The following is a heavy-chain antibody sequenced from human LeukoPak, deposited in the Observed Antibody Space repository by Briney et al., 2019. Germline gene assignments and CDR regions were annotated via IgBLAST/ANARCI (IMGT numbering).Heavy chain of an antibody. Sequence: ASVKVSCKASGDSLSNYGFTWVRQAPGQGLEWMGWISADSGNRYYAQNFQHRVTMTTDTSTSTGYMELRRLRSDDTAVYYCARVLAYCSSTSCHDYWGQGTLVTVYS. J-gene: IGHJ4*02. CDR3: ARVLAYCSSTSCHDY. CDR2: ISADSGNR. D-gene: IGHD2-2*01. V-gene: IGHV1-18*01. CDR1: GDSLSNYG.